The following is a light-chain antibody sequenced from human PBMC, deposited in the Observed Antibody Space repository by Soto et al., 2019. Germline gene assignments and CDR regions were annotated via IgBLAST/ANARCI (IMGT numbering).Light chain of an antibody. J-gene: IGKJ5*01. CDR3: QHYLNFPIT. Sequence: AIRMTQSPCSQSSSIGDTVTITFRASQDIGSVLAWYQQKPGTAPKVLISGASDLHGGVPSRFSGSGSRTDFTLTITHLQSEGFATYYCQHYLNFPITFGQGTRLEIK. V-gene: IGKV1-8*01. CDR2: GAS. CDR1: QDIGSV.